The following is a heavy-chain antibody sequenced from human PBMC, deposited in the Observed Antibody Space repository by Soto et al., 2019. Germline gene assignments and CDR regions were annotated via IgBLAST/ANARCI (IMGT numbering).Heavy chain of an antibody. CDR1: GFTFSSYG. D-gene: IGHD2-2*01. CDR3: ARDGWGCSSTSCCPYYYYGMDV. V-gene: IGHV3-33*01. J-gene: IGHJ6*02. CDR2: IWYDGRNK. Sequence: GGSLRLSCAASGFTFSSYGMHWVRQSPGKGLEWVAVIWYDGRNKYYADSVKGRFTISRDNSKNTLYLQMNSLRAEDTAVYYCARDGWGCSSTSCCPYYYYGMDVWGQGTTVTVSS.